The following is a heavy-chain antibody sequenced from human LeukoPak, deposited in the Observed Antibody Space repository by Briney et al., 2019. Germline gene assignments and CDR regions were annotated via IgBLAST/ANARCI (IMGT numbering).Heavy chain of an antibody. CDR2: FYYSGSM. CDR1: GGSISSSNYY. Sequence: PSETLSLTCTVSGGSISSSNYYWGWIRQPPGEGLEWIGTFYYSGSMYYNPSLKSRVTMSIDTSKNQFSLKLSSVTAADTAIYYCARDAKYYYGSRTYFFFEYWGQGTLLSVSS. CDR3: ARDAKYYYGSRTYFFFEY. J-gene: IGHJ4*02. D-gene: IGHD3-10*01. V-gene: IGHV4-39*07.